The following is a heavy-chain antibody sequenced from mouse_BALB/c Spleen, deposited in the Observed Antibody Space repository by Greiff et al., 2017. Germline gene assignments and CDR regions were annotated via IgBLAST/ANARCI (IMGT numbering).Heavy chain of an antibody. D-gene: IGHD2-4*01. J-gene: IGHJ4*01. Sequence: ESGPGLVKPSQSLSLTCTVTGYSITSDYAWNWIRQFPGNKLEWMGYISYSGSTSYNPSLNSRISITRDTSKNQFFLQLNSVTTEDTATYYCARCGMITTLYAMDYWGQGTSVTVSA. CDR1: GYSITSDYA. CDR2: ISYSGST. CDR3: ARCGMITTLYAMDY. V-gene: IGHV3-2*02.